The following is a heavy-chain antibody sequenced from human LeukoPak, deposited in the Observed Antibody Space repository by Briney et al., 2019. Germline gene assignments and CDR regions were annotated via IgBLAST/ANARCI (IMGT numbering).Heavy chain of an antibody. J-gene: IGHJ4*02. Sequence: GGSLRLSCAASGFTFSSYAMSWVRQAPGKGLEWVSTISGSGGATYYADSVKGRFTISRDNSKITLYLQMNGLRAEDTALFYCAKAVVVVPAATPFDYWGLGTLVAVSS. D-gene: IGHD2-2*01. CDR2: ISGSGGAT. CDR1: GFTFSSYA. V-gene: IGHV3-23*01. CDR3: AKAVVVVPAATPFDY.